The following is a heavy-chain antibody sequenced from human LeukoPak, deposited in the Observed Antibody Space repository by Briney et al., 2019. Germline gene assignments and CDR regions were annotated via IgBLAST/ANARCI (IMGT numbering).Heavy chain of an antibody. V-gene: IGHV4-38-2*02. J-gene: IGHJ5*02. CDR2: IFHTGST. CDR3: AREWGTVTTEVGWFDP. CDR1: GDSISSGNY. D-gene: IGHD4-11*01. Sequence: PSETLSLTCTVSGDSISSGNYWGWIRQPPGKGLEWIGSIFHTGSTYYNPSLKSRVTISVDTSKNQFSLKLSSVTAADTAVYYCAREWGTVTTEVGWFDPWGQGTLVTVSS.